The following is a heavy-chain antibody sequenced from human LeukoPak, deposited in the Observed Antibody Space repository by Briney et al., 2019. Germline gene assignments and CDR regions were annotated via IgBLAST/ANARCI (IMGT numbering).Heavy chain of an antibody. V-gene: IGHV5-51*01. J-gene: IGHJ6*02. CDR2: IYPGDSDT. CDR3: ARGYCGGDCRYYYYGMDV. CDR1: GYSFTSYW. Sequence: GESLKISCKGSGYSFTSYWIGWVRQMPGKGLEWMGIIYPGDSDTRYSPSFQGQVTISADKSISTAYLQWSSLKASDTAMYYCARGYCGGDCRYYYYGMDVWGQGTTVTVSS. D-gene: IGHD2-21*02.